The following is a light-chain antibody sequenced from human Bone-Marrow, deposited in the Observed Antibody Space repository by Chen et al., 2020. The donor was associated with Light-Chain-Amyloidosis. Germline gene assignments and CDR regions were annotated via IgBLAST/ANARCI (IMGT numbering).Light chain of an antibody. CDR1: GSDVGAYNY. V-gene: IGLV2-14*03. CDR2: GVS. CDR3: SSYTTSYSYV. Sequence: QSALTHPASVSASPGQSITISCPGTGSDVGAYNYVSWYQQHPGKAPRLLIDGVSNRPSGVSDRFSGSKSGNTASLTISGLQAEDETDYFCSSYTTSYSYVFGTGTTVSVL. J-gene: IGLJ1*01.